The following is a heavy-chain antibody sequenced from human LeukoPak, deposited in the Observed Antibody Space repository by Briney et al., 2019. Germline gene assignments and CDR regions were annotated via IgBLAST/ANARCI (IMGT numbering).Heavy chain of an antibody. V-gene: IGHV1-69*13. D-gene: IGHD2-21*01. CDR2: IIPIFGTA. CDR3: ARDPGDVIADYYYYMDV. J-gene: IGHJ6*03. CDR1: GGTFSSYA. Sequence: SVKVSCKASGGTFSSYAISWVRQAPGQGLEWMGGIIPIFGTANYAQKLQGRVTITADESTSTAYMELSSLRSEDTAVYYCARDPGDVIADYYYYMDVWGKGTTVSVSS.